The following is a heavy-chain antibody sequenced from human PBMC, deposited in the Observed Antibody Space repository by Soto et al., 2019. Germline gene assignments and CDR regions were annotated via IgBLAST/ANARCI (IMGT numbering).Heavy chain of an antibody. D-gene: IGHD5-18*01. CDR2: ISSSSSYI. CDR1: GFTFSSYS. Sequence: GGSLRLSCAASGFTFSSYSMNWVRQAPGKGLEWVSSISSSSSYIYYADSVKGRFTISRDNAKNSLYLQMNSLRAEDTAVYYCARGGGREDTAMGNIDYWGQGTLVTVSS. CDR3: ARGGGREDTAMGNIDY. V-gene: IGHV3-21*01. J-gene: IGHJ4*02.